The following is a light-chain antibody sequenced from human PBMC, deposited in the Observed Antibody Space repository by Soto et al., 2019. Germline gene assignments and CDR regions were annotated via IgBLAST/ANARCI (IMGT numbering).Light chain of an antibody. CDR3: QQYDNFPLT. CDR1: LDIRTH. V-gene: IGKV1-33*01. CDR2: DAS. J-gene: IGKJ5*01. Sequence: DIQMTQSPSSLSASIGDRVTISCQASLDIRTHLNWCQQKPGKAPKLLIYDASNLETGVPSTFSGTGYGTDFTFTISSLQPEHIGIYYCQQYDNFPLTFGQGTRLEIK.